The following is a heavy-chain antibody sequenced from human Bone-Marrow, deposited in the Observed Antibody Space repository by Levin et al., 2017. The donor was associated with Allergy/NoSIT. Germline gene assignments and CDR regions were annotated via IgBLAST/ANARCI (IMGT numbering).Heavy chain of an antibody. CDR3: TRPVPTAGVHAFDI. J-gene: IGHJ3*02. Sequence: KVSCAASGFTFSGSAMHWVRQASGKGLEWVGRIRSKANSYATAYAASVKGRFTISRDDSKNTAYLQMNSLKTEDTAVYYCTRPVPTAGVHAFDIWGQGTMVTVSS. CDR2: IRSKANSYAT. CDR1: GFTFSGSA. D-gene: IGHD4-17*01. V-gene: IGHV3-73*01.